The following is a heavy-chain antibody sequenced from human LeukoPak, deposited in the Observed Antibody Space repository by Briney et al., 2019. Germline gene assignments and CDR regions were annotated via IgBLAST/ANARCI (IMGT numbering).Heavy chain of an antibody. J-gene: IGHJ5*02. Sequence: GGSLRLSCVASGFSFSNYWMYWGRQAPGKGLVWASRINSDGSYTDYADSAKGRFTISRDNAKDTLYLQMNSLRADDTAVYYCARADNWQSGGAWGQGTLVTVSS. CDR3: ARADNWQSGGA. V-gene: IGHV3-74*01. CDR2: INSDGSYT. D-gene: IGHD1-1*01. CDR1: GFSFSNYW.